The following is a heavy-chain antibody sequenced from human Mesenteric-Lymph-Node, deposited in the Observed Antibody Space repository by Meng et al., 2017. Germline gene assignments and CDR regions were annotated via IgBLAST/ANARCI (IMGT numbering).Heavy chain of an antibody. CDR3: ARDLDWLLYDY. J-gene: IGHJ4*02. D-gene: IGHD3-9*01. Sequence: GESLKISCAASGFTFSNAWMSWVRQAPGKGLEWVGRIKSKTDGGTTDYAAPVKGRFTISRDNAKNTVYLQMNSLRAEDTAVYYCARDLDWLLYDYWGQGTLVTVSS. CDR2: IKSKTDGGTT. CDR1: GFTFSNAW. V-gene: IGHV3-15*05.